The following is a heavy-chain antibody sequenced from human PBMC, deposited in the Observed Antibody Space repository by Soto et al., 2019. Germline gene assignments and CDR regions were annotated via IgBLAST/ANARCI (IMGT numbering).Heavy chain of an antibody. CDR1: GFTFCNAW. D-gene: IGHD2-2*01. V-gene: IGHV3-15*07. Sequence: GGSLRLCCAASGFTFCNAWMNWVRQAPGKGLEWVGRIKSKTDGGTTDYAAPVKGRFTISRDDSKNTLYLQMNSLKTEDTAVYYCTTDGLYCSSTSCYRYYYYYGMDVWGQGTTVTVSS. CDR3: TTDGLYCSSTSCYRYYYYYGMDV. J-gene: IGHJ6*02. CDR2: IKSKTDGGTT.